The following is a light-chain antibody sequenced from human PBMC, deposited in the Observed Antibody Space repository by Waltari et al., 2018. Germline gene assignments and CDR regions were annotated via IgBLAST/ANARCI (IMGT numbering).Light chain of an antibody. Sequence: DIVMTQSPDSLAVSLGERATINFKSSQSVLYTTNNKNYLAWYQQKPGQPPKLLIYWASTRESGVPDRFSGSGSGTNFTLTISSLQAEDVAVYYCQQYHSPPQTFGGGTKVEIK. CDR2: WAS. CDR1: QSVLYTTNNKNY. V-gene: IGKV4-1*01. J-gene: IGKJ4*01. CDR3: QQYHSPPQT.